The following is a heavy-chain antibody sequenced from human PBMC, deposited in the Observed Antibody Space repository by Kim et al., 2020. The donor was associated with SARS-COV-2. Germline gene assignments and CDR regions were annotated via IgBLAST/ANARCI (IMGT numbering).Heavy chain of an antibody. CDR2: INHSGST. J-gene: IGHJ4*02. CDR1: GGSFSGYY. CDR3: ARPYDSSGYPRKEDYFDY. D-gene: IGHD3-22*01. V-gene: IGHV4-34*01. Sequence: SETLSLTCAVYGGSFSGYYWSWIRQPPGKGLEWIGEINHSGSTNYNPSLKSRVTISVDTSKNQFSLKLSSVTAADTAVYYWARPYDSSGYPRKEDYFDYWGQGTLVTVSS.